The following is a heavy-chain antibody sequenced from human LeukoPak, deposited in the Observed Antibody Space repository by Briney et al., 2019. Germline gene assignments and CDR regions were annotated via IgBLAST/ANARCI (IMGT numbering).Heavy chain of an antibody. CDR2: IYYSGST. V-gene: IGHV4-31*03. D-gene: IGHD5-24*01. CDR3: ARDSGRDGYSFDY. CDR1: GASISSGGYY. J-gene: IGHJ4*02. Sequence: SETLSLTCTVSGASISSGGYYWSWLRQHPGKGLEWIGYIYYSGSTYYNPSLKSRVTISVDTSKNQFSLKLSSVTAADTAVYYCARDSGRDGYSFDYWGQGTLVTVSS.